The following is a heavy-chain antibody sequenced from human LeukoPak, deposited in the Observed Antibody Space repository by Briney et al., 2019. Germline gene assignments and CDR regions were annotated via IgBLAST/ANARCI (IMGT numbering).Heavy chain of an antibody. CDR3: ASKTHVTSAGAADRGDAFDI. Sequence: GTSVKVSCKASGFTFTSSAMQWVRQARGQRLEWIGRIVVGSGNTNYAQKFQGRVTITRDMSTSTAYMELSSLRSEDTAVYYCASKTHVTSAGAADRGDAFDIWGQGTMVTVSS. CDR2: IVVGSGNT. J-gene: IGHJ3*02. CDR1: GFTFTSSA. V-gene: IGHV1-58*02. D-gene: IGHD2-2*01.